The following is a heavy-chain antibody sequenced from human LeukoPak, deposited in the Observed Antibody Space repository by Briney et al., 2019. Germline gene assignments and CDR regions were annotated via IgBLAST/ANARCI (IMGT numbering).Heavy chain of an antibody. CDR3: ATLNGMDV. Sequence: GGSLRLSCAASGFTFSSYAMHWVRQAPGKVLEWVAVISYDGSNKYYADSVKGRFTISRDNSKNTLYLQMNSLRAEDTAVYYCATLNGMDVWGQGTTVTVSS. CDR1: GFTFSSYA. V-gene: IGHV3-30-3*01. CDR2: ISYDGSNK. J-gene: IGHJ6*02.